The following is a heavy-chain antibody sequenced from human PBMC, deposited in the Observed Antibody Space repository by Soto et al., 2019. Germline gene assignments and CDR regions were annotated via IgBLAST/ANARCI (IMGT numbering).Heavy chain of an antibody. J-gene: IGHJ2*01. V-gene: IGHV4-4*07. D-gene: IGHD3-22*01. CDR1: SGSISSYD. CDR3: ARETYYYDSSGYYYWYFDL. Sequence: ETLSLTCTVSSGSISSYDWSCIRQPAGKGLEWIGRIYTSGSTNYNPSLKSRVTMSVDTSKNQFSLKLSSVTAADTAVYYCARETYYYDSSGYYYWYFDLWGRGTLVTVSS. CDR2: IYTSGST.